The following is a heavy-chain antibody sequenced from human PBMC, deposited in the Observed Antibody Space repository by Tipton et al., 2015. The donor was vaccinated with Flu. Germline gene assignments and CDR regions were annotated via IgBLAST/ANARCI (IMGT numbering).Heavy chain of an antibody. V-gene: IGHV3-7*01. CDR1: GFTLSSYW. CDR2: IKQDGSDK. CDR3: ARAIGSFEGY. Sequence: SLRLSCVASGFTLSSYWMSWVRQAPGKGLEWVANIKQDGSDKYYVDSVKGRFTISRDNAKNSLYLQMNSLRAEDTAVYYCARAIGSFEGYWGQGTLVTVSS. J-gene: IGHJ4*02. D-gene: IGHD1-26*01.